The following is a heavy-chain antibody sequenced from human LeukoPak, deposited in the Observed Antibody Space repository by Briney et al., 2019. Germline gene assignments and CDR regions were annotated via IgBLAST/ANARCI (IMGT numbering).Heavy chain of an antibody. CDR3: AREIGRFGDTNYADPPDY. D-gene: IGHD3-10*01. CDR2: IYTSGST. Sequence: SETLSLTCTVSGGSISSYYWSWIRQPAGKGLEWIGRIYTSGSTNYNPSLKSRVTMSVDTSKNQFSLKLSSVTAADTAVYYCAREIGRFGDTNYADPPDYWGQGTLVTVSS. J-gene: IGHJ4*02. V-gene: IGHV4-4*07. CDR1: GGSISSYY.